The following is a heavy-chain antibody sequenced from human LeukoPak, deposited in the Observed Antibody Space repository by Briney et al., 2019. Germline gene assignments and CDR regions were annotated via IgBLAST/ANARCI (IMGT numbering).Heavy chain of an antibody. J-gene: IGHJ4*02. D-gene: IGHD3-22*01. V-gene: IGHV1-2*02. CDR1: GYTFTGYY. CDR3: ARNYYDSSGYRSNLYYFDY. Sequence: ASVKVSCKASGYTFTGYYMHWVRQAPGQGLEWMGWINPNSGGTNYAQKFQGRVTMTRDTSISTAYMELSRLRSDDTAVYYCARNYYDSSGYRSNLYYFDYWGQGTLVTVSS. CDR2: INPNSGGT.